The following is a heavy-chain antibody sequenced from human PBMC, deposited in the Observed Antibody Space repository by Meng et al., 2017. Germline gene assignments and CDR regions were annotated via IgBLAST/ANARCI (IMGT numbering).Heavy chain of an antibody. CDR2: IYCSEGK. J-gene: IGHJ4*02. CDR1: AWLLSSSCVG. CDR3: ANSDLYFDY. V-gene: IGHV2-5*01. Sequence: PMLTPRFAAWLLSSSCVGVAWIRQPPGKALEWIALIYCSEGKRYSPSLKSRITMTKDTSKNQFFLTLTNMDPVDTATYYCANSDLYFDYWGQGTLVTVSS.